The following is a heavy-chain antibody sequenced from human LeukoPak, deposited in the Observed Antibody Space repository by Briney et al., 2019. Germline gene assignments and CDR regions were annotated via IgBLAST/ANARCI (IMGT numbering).Heavy chain of an antibody. D-gene: IGHD3-22*01. V-gene: IGHV3-73*01. J-gene: IGHJ4*02. CDR3: TRPHSSGYY. CDR2: IRSKANSYAT. CDR1: GFTFSSYE. Sequence: PGGSLRLSCAVSGFTFSSYEMNWVRQAPGKGLEWVGRIRSKANSYATAYAASVKGRFTISRDDSKNTAYLQMNSLKIEDTAVYYCTRPHSSGYYWGQGTLVTVSS.